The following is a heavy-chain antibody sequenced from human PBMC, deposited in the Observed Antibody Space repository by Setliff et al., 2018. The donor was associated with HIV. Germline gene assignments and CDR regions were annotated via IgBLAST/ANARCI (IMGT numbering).Heavy chain of an antibody. V-gene: IGHV1-18*01. CDR3: ARAYDVLTDYFDY. Sequence: ASVKVSCKASGYSFTNLGLNWVRQAPGQGLEWMGWISVYNGHTNFAQKLQDRVTMTTDTSTSTAYMELRSLRSDDTAVYYCARAYDVLTDYFDYWGQGTLVTVST. J-gene: IGHJ4*02. CDR2: ISVYNGHT. D-gene: IGHD3-9*01. CDR1: GYSFTNLG.